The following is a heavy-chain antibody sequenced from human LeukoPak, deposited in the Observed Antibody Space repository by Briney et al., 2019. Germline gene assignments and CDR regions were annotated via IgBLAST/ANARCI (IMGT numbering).Heavy chain of an antibody. CDR3: AKDSPRDDYVRGSYRYSRRGLDI. V-gene: IGHV1-18*01. D-gene: IGHD3-16*02. CDR2: ISADNGKT. J-gene: IGHJ3*02. CDR1: GYEFSSYG. Sequence: ASLKVSCKASGYEFSSYGISWVRQAPGQGLEWMACISADNGKTKYAEKFQGRLTMTTETSTSIAYMELRSLTSGDTAVYYCAKDSPRDDYVRGSYRYSRRGLDIWGQGTLVTASS.